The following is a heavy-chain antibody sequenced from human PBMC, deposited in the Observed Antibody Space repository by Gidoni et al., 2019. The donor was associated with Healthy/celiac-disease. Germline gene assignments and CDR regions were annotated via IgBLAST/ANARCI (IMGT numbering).Heavy chain of an antibody. CDR3: ARGRGGYCSGGSCYGAQYNWFDP. CDR2: SNHSGST. D-gene: IGHD2-15*01. V-gene: IGHV4-34*01. CDR1: GGSFSGSY. Sequence: QVQLQQWGAGLLKPSETLSLTCAVYGGSFSGSYWSLIRQPPGKGLEWIGESNHSGSTNYNTSLKSRVTISVDTSKNQFSLKLSSVTAAETAVYYCARGRGGYCSGGSCYGAQYNWFDPWGQGTLVTVCS. J-gene: IGHJ5*02.